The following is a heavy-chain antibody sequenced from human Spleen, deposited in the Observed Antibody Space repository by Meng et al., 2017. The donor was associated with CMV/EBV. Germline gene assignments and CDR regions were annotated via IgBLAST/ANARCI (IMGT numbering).Heavy chain of an antibody. CDR1: GGSISSYY. V-gene: IGHV4-59*01. J-gene: IGHJ5*02. D-gene: IGHD3-3*01. CDR2: IYYSGST. Sequence: SETLSLTCTVSGGSISSYYWSWIRQPPGKGLEWIGYIYYSGSTNYNPSLKSRVTISVDTSKNQFSLKLSSVTAADTAVYYCAREVDDFWSGYYEYNWFDPWGQGTLVTVSS. CDR3: AREVDDFWSGYYEYNWFDP.